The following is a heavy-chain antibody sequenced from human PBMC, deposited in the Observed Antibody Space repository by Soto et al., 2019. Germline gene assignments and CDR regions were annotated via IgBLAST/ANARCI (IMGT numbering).Heavy chain of an antibody. Sequence: SVKVSCKTSGFTFSSSAVHWVRQARGHRLQWIGWIDVGSANAIYAQKFQGRVTMTEDTSTDTAYMELSSLRSEDTAVYYCATDGGPLLWSLGSYWGQGTLVTVS. V-gene: IGHV1-58*01. CDR3: ATDGGPLLWSLGSY. CDR1: GFTFSSSA. CDR2: IDVGSANA. J-gene: IGHJ4*02. D-gene: IGHD3-10*01.